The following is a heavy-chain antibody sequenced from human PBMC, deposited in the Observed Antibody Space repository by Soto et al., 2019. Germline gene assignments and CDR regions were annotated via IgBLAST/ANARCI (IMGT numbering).Heavy chain of an antibody. CDR3: ARQRALRFLEWLTQNLDY. V-gene: IGHV1-3*01. J-gene: IGHJ4*02. Sequence: GASVEGSCKASGYTFTSYAMHWVRQAPGQRLEWMGWINAGNGNTKYSQKFQGRFTISRDNAKNTLYLQMNSLRAEDTAVYYCARQRALRFLEWLTQNLDYWGQGTLVTVSS. CDR2: INAGNGNT. D-gene: IGHD3-3*01. CDR1: GYTFTSYA.